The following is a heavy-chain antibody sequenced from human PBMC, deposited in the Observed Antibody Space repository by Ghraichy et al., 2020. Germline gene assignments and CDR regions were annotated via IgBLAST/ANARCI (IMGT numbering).Heavy chain of an antibody. CDR2: INPSGTST. CDR3: ARDSEPYSSSFLLRS. CDR1: GFTLSSYY. Sequence: ASVKVSCKASGFTLSSYYVHWVRQAPGQGLEWVGNINPSGTSTRYAQKFQGRVTMTRDTSTTTVYMDLSSLRSDDTAVYYCARDSEPYSSSFLLRSWGQGTLVTVSS. V-gene: IGHV1-46*01. J-gene: IGHJ5*02. D-gene: IGHD6-6*01.